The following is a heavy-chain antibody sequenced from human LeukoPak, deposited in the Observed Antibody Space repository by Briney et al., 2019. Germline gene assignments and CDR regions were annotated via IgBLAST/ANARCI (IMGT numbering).Heavy chain of an antibody. CDR2: ISSSGGST. J-gene: IGHJ2*01. D-gene: IGHD3-10*01. CDR3: ARSRGDPQVYWYFDL. V-gene: IGHV3-64*02. Sequence: QSGGSLRLSCAASGFTFSSDAMHWVRQAPGKGLEFVSAISSSGGSTYYGDSVKGRFTISRDNSKNTLYLQMGSLRVEDMAVYYCARSRGDPQVYWYFDLWGRGTLVIVSS. CDR1: GFTFSSDA.